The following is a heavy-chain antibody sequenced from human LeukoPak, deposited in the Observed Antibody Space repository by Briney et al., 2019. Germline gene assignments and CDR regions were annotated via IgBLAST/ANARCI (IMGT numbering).Heavy chain of an antibody. D-gene: IGHD4-11*01. CDR1: GFTFSSYW. V-gene: IGHV3-74*01. CDR2: INSDGSST. CDR3: ASTHDYSNLNWFDP. J-gene: IGHJ5*02. Sequence: PGGSLRLSCAASGFTFSSYWMHWVRQAPGKGLVWVSRINSDGSSTSCADSVKGRFTISRDNAKNTLYLQMNSLRAEDTAVYYCASTHDYSNLNWFDPWGQGTLVTVSS.